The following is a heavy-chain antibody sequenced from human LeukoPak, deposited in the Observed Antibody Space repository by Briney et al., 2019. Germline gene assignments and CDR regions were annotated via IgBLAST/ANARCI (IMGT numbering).Heavy chain of an antibody. Sequence: GASVKVSCKASGYTFTSYYMHWVRQAPGQGLEWMGWISAYNGNTNYAQKLQGRVTMTTDTSTSTAYMELRSLRSDDTAVYYCARGDEYCSSTSCYAGHNDYWGQGTLVTVSS. CDR2: ISAYNGNT. J-gene: IGHJ4*02. CDR1: GYTFTSYY. CDR3: ARGDEYCSSTSCYAGHNDY. D-gene: IGHD2-2*01. V-gene: IGHV1-18*04.